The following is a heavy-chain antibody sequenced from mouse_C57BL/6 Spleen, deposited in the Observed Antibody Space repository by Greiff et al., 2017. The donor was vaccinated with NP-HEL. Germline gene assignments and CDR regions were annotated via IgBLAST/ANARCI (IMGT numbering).Heavy chain of an antibody. J-gene: IGHJ3*01. V-gene: IGHV1-76*01. D-gene: IGHD2-2*01. Sequence: VQLQQSGAELVRPGASVKLSCKASGYTFTDYYINWVKQRPGQGLEWIARIYPGSGNTYYNEKFKGKATLTAEKSSSTAYMQLSSLTSEDSAVYFCARSYGYCSAWFAYWGQGTLVTVSA. CDR2: IYPGSGNT. CDR3: ARSYGYCSAWFAY. CDR1: GYTFTDYY.